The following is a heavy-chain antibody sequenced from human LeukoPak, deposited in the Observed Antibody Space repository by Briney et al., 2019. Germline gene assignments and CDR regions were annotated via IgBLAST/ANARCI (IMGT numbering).Heavy chain of an antibody. Sequence: GASVKVSCKASGGTFSSYAISWVRQAPGQGLEWMGIINPSGGSTSYAQKFQGRVTMTRDTSTSTVYMELSSLRSEDTAVYYCARSLDGDHEDYWGQGTLVTVSS. J-gene: IGHJ4*02. CDR1: GGTFSSYA. D-gene: IGHD4-17*01. CDR3: ARSLDGDHEDY. CDR2: INPSGGST. V-gene: IGHV1-46*01.